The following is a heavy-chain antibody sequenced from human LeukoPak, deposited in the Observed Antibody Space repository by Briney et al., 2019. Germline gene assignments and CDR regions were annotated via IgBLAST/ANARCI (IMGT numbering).Heavy chain of an antibody. V-gene: IGHV4-39*01. CDR1: GGSISSSSYY. CDR2: IYYSGST. D-gene: IGHD3-3*01. CDR3: ARLSRDFWSGYAPFDY. Sequence: SETQSLTCTVSGGSISSSSYYWGWIRQPPGKGLEWIGSIYYSGSTYYNPSLKSRVTISVDTSKNQFSLKLSSVTAADTAVYYCARLSRDFWSGYAPFDYWGQGTLVTVSS. J-gene: IGHJ4*02.